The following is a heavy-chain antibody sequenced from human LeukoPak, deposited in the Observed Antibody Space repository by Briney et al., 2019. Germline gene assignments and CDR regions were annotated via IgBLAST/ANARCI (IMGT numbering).Heavy chain of an antibody. CDR1: GFTFSSYA. CDR3: AKALREVVVAASGWFDP. J-gene: IGHJ5*02. CDR2: ISFDGSDK. D-gene: IGHD2-15*01. Sequence: GGSLRLSCAASGFTFSSYAMHWVRQAPGKGLEWVAVISFDGSDKYYADSVKGRFTISRDNSKNTLYLQMNSLRAEDTAVYYCAKALREVVVAASGWFDPWGQGTLVTVSS. V-gene: IGHV3-30*04.